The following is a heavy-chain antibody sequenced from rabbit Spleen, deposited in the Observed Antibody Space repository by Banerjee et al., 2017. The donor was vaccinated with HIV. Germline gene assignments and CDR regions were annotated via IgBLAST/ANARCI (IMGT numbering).Heavy chain of an antibody. CDR1: GFSFSSGQD. D-gene: IGHD6-1*01. CDR3: ARNVFDFKYACDL. J-gene: IGHJ4*01. V-gene: IGHV1S45*01. Sequence: QEQLEESGGDLVKPEGSLTLTCKASGFSFSSGQDMCWVRQAPGKGLEWIGCIGINNSATWYASWAKGRFTISKASSTTVTLQLNSLTVADTAMYFCARNVFDFKYACDLWGPGTLVTVS. CDR2: IGINNSAT.